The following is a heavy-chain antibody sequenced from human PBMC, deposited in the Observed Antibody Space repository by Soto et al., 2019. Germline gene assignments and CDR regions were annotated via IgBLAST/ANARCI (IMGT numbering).Heavy chain of an antibody. CDR1: GFTFSSYA. D-gene: IGHD3-16*01. CDR2: INPDGMGK. CDR3: VRLYTDSSDYFDY. V-gene: IGHV3-7*01. J-gene: IGHJ4*02. Sequence: VQLVESGGGVVQPGRSLRLSCAASGFTFSSYAMHWVRQAPGKGLEWVASINPDGMGKYYVDSVKGRFTISRDNDENSLFLQMNSLRAEDTAIYYCVRLYTDSSDYFDYWGQGTQVTVSS.